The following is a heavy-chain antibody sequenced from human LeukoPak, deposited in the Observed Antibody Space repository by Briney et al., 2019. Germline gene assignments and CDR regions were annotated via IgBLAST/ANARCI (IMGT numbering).Heavy chain of an antibody. CDR2: ISAYNGNT. Sequence: ASVKVSCKASGYTFTSYGISWVRQAPGQGLEWMGWISAYNGNTNYAQKLQGRVTMTTDTSTSTAYMELRSLRSDDTAVYYCARIDIVVVPAAAYGMDAWGQGTTVTVSS. V-gene: IGHV1-18*01. CDR3: ARIDIVVVPAAAYGMDA. D-gene: IGHD2-2*01. CDR1: GYTFTSYG. J-gene: IGHJ6*02.